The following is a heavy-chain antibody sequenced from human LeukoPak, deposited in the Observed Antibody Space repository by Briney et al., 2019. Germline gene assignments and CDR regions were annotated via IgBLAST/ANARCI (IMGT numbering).Heavy chain of an antibody. CDR2: ISSSGSTI. Sequence: PGGSLRLSCAASGFTFSSYEMNWVRQAPGKGLEWVSYISSSGSTIYYADSVKGRFTISRDNAKNSLYLQMNSLRAEDTAVYYCASTIEIAAAGTESFDYWGQGTLVTVSS. CDR3: ASTIEIAAAGTESFDY. J-gene: IGHJ4*02. V-gene: IGHV3-48*03. D-gene: IGHD6-13*01. CDR1: GFTFSSYE.